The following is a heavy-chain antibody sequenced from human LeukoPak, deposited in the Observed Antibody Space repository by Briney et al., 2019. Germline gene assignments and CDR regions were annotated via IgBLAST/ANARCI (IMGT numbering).Heavy chain of an antibody. Sequence: GESLKISCKGSGYSFTSYWIGWVRQMPGKGLEWMGFIYPGDSDTIYSPSIQGQVTISADKSISTAYLQWSSLKASDTAMYYCARRDRSGGSCYSGWGQGTMVTVSS. CDR1: GYSFTSYW. CDR2: IYPGDSDT. J-gene: IGHJ3*01. CDR3: ARRDRSGGSCYSG. D-gene: IGHD2-15*01. V-gene: IGHV5-51*01.